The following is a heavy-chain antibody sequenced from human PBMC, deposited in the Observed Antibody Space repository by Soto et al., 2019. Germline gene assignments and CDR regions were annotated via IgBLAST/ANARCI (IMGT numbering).Heavy chain of an antibody. CDR3: ARARIAVAGTRYYYYGMDV. J-gene: IGHJ6*02. V-gene: IGHV4-34*01. CDR2: INHSGST. CDR1: GGSISSYY. D-gene: IGHD6-19*01. Sequence: SLTCTVSGGSISSYYWSWIRQPPGKGLEWIGEINHSGSTNYNPSLKSRVTISVDTSKNQFSLKLSSVTAADTAVYYCARARIAVAGTRYYYYGMDVWGQGTTVTVSS.